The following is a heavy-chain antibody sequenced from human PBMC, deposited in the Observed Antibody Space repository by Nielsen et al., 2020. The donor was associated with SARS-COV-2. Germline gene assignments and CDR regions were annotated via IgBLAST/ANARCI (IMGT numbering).Heavy chain of an antibody. V-gene: IGHV3-33*01. Sequence: GGSLRLSCAASGFTFSSYGMHWVRQAPGKGLEWVAVIWYDGSNKYYADFVKGRFTISRDNSKNTLYLQMNSLRAEDTAVYYCARDQEGYYGSGSYEGDDYYYYYGMDVWGQGTTVTVSS. J-gene: IGHJ6*02. D-gene: IGHD3-10*01. CDR1: GFTFSSYG. CDR3: ARDQEGYYGSGSYEGDDYYYYYGMDV. CDR2: IWYDGSNK.